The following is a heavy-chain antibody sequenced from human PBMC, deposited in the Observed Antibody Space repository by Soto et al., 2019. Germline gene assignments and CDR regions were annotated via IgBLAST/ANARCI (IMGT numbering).Heavy chain of an antibody. Sequence: SLTCTVSGGSISSYYWSWIRRPPGKGLEWIGYIYYSGSTNYNPSLKSRVTISVDTSKNQFSLKLSSVTAADTAVYYCARTPLIVVVPYAFDIWGQGTMVTVSS. J-gene: IGHJ3*02. CDR3: ARTPLIVVVPYAFDI. V-gene: IGHV4-59*01. CDR2: IYYSGST. D-gene: IGHD3-22*01. CDR1: GGSISSYY.